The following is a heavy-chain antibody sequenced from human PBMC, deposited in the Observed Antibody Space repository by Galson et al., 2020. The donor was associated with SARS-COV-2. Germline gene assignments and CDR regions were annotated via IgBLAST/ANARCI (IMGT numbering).Heavy chain of an antibody. CDR1: GYTFISYY. D-gene: IGHD3-22*01. V-gene: IGHV1-46*01. CDR3: ARDRGIYYDSSGYKNWFDP. J-gene: IGHJ5*02. CDR2: INPSGGST. Sequence: ASVKVSCKASGYTFISYYMHWVRQAPGQGLEWMGMINPSGGSTSYAQKFQGRVTMTRDTSTSTVYMELNSLRSEDTAVYYCARDRGIYYDSSGYKNWFDPWGQGTLVTVSS.